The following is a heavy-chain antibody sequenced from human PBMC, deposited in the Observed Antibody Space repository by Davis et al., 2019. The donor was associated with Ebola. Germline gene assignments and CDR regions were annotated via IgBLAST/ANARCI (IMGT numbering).Heavy chain of an antibody. Sequence: MPSETLSLTCAVYGGSLSGYYWSWIRQPPGKGLEWIGEVNDSGSTNYNPSLKSRVIMSSDMSKNQFSLKLSSVTAADTAVYYCARGRRNLIYWGQGTLVTVSS. J-gene: IGHJ4*02. V-gene: IGHV4-34*01. CDR3: ARGRRNLIY. CDR2: VNDSGST. D-gene: IGHD3-9*01. CDR1: GGSLSGYY.